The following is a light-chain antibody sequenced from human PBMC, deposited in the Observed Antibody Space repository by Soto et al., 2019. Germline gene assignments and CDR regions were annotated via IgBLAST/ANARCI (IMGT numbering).Light chain of an antibody. CDR3: QQLNSYPRGVT. CDR2: AAS. CDR1: QGISSY. V-gene: IGKV1-9*01. Sequence: DIQLTQSPSFLSASVGDRVTITCRASQGISSYLAWYQQKPGKAPKLLIYAASTLQSGVPSRFSGSGSGTEFTLTFSSLQPEDFATYYCQQLNSYPRGVTFGPGTKVDIK. J-gene: IGKJ3*01.